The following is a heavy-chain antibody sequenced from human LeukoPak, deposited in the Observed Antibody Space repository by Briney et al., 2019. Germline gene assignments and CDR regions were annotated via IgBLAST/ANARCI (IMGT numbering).Heavy chain of an antibody. CDR2: FDPEDGET. D-gene: IGHD3-9*01. J-gene: IGHJ6*02. CDR1: GYTLTELS. Sequence: GASVKVSCKVSGYTLTELSMHWVRQAPGKGLEWMGGFDPEDGETIYAQKFQGRVTMTEDTSTDTAYMELSSMRSEDTAVYYCATAPPVATLRYFDWDVWGQGTTVTVSS. V-gene: IGHV1-24*01. CDR3: ATAPPVATLRYFDWDV.